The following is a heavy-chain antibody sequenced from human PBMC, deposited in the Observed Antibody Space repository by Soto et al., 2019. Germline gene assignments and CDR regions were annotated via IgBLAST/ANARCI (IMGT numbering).Heavy chain of an antibody. CDR3: AKEGPYINSWSSAGYLQH. D-gene: IGHD2-2*02. CDR2: ISGSGGST. V-gene: IGHV3-23*01. J-gene: IGHJ1*01. CDR1: GVAFNNYA. Sequence: GGALRVCGAASGVAFNNYAMNWVRQAPGKGLEWVSHISGSGGSTDYAESVKGRFSISKDSVNNTLYLHMSSLRAEDTALYFCAKEGPYINSWSSAGYLQHWGLGTQVTVSS.